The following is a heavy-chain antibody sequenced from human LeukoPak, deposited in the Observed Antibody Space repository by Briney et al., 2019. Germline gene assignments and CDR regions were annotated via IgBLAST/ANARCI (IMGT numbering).Heavy chain of an antibody. Sequence: GASVKVSCKASGGTFSSYAINWVRQAPGQGLEWMGGIIPIFGTANYAQKFQGRVTITADESTSTAYMELSSLRSEDTAVYYCALTTMIVVATHAFDIWGQGTMVTVSS. CDR1: GGTFSSYA. J-gene: IGHJ3*02. V-gene: IGHV1-69*13. D-gene: IGHD3-22*01. CDR2: IIPIFGTA. CDR3: ALTTMIVVATHAFDI.